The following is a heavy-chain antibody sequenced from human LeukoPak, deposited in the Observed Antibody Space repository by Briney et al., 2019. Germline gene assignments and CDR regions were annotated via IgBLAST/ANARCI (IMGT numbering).Heavy chain of an antibody. CDR2: ISSSSSYI. CDR1: GFTFSSYS. V-gene: IGHV3-21*01. J-gene: IGHJ4*02. D-gene: IGHD5-12*01. Sequence: GGSLRLSCAASGFTFSSYSMNWVRQAPGKGLEWVSSISSSSSYIYYADSVKGRFTISRDNAKNSLYLQMNSLRAEDTAVYYCAKVADSGPLEIFDYWGQGTLVTVSS. CDR3: AKVADSGPLEIFDY.